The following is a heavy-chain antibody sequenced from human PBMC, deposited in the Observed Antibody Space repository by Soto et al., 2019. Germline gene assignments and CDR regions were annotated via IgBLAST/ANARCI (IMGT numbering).Heavy chain of an antibody. CDR1: GGTFSSYA. V-gene: IGHV1-69*01. CDR2: IIPIFGTA. CDR3: ARGPYSGSYLARFDY. J-gene: IGHJ4*02. Sequence: QVQLVQSGAEVKKPGSSVKVSCKASGGTFSSYAISWVRRAPGQGLEWMGGIIPIFGTANYAQKFQGRVTITADESTSKDYMELSSLRSEDTSVYYCARGPYSGSYLARFDYWGQGTLVTVSS. D-gene: IGHD1-26*01.